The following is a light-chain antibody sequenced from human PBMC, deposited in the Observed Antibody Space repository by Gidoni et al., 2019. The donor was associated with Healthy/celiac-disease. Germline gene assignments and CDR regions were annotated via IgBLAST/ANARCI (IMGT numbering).Light chain of an antibody. CDR2: GAS. CDR1: QSVSSSY. Sequence: ELVLTQSPGTLSLSPGEIATLSCRASQSVSSSYLAWYQQKPGQAPRLLIYGASSRATGIPDRFSGSGSGTDFTLTISRLEPEDFAVYYCQPYGSSTMCSFGQGTKLEIK. CDR3: QPYGSSTMCS. J-gene: IGKJ2*04. V-gene: IGKV3-20*01.